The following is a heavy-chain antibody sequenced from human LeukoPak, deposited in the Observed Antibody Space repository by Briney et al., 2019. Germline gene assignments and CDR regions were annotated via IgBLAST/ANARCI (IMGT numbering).Heavy chain of an antibody. CDR1: GFTFTKCA. J-gene: IGHJ4*02. D-gene: IGHD1-26*01. CDR2: ITATGDTA. Sequence: GGSLRLSCVASGFTFTKCAMSWIRQAPGKGLEWVAIITATGDTAYYADSVKGRFTISRDNSRNTVYMQMDSLRAEDTAVYYCARSSGSYYLLNWGQGTLVTVSS. CDR3: ARSSGSYYLLN. V-gene: IGHV3-23*01.